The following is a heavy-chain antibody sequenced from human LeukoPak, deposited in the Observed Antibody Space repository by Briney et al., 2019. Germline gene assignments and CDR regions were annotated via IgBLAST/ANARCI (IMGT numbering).Heavy chain of an antibody. V-gene: IGHV7-4-1*02. CDR1: GYTFTHYA. J-gene: IGHJ4*02. Sequence: ASVNVSCKTSGYTFTHYAMNWVRQAPGQGLEWMGWINTNTGIPTYAQGFTGRFVFSVDTSVGTAYLRISSLEAEDSAVYYCARLLGSSSWFALAYWGQGSLVTVSS. CDR2: INTNTGIP. D-gene: IGHD6-13*01. CDR3: ARLLGSSSWFALAY.